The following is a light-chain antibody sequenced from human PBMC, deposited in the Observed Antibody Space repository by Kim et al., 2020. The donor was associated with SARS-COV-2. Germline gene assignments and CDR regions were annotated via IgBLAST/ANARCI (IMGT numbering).Light chain of an antibody. CDR2: AAS. V-gene: IGKV3-20*01. CDR3: QQYDSSPYT. J-gene: IGKJ2*01. CDR1: QSVSHNS. Sequence: EIVLTQSPVTLSLSPGERATLSCRASQSVSHNSLAWYKNKPDQAPRLLIYAASIRATGIPDRFSGSGSGTAFTLTISRLEPEDFEVYYCQQYDSSPYTFGQGTKLEI.